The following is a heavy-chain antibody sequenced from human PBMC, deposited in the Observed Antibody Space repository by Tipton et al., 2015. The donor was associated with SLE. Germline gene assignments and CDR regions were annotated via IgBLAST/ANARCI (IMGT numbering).Heavy chain of an antibody. V-gene: IGHV4-61*09. Sequence: TLSLTCTVSGGSISSGGYYWSWIRQPPGKGLEWIGYIYTSGSTNYNPSLKSRVTISVDTFKNQFSLKLSSVTAADTAVYYCARDLWGGSSLIVWGKGTTATVSS. CDR1: GGSISSGGYY. J-gene: IGHJ6*04. D-gene: IGHD1-26*01. CDR2: IYTSGST. CDR3: ARDLWGGSSLIV.